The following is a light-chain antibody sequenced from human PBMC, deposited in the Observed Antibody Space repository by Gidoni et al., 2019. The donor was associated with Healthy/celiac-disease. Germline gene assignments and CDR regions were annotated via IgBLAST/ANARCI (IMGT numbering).Light chain of an antibody. J-gene: IGKJ1*01. CDR1: QSISSY. V-gene: IGKV1-39*01. Sequence: DIQMTQSPSSLSASVGDRVTITCRASQSISSYLNWYQQKPGKAPKLLIYAASSLQSGVPSRFSGSGSGTDFTLTISSLQPEDFATYYCQQSNSTPGGTFGEGTKVEIK. CDR3: QQSNSTPGGT. CDR2: AAS.